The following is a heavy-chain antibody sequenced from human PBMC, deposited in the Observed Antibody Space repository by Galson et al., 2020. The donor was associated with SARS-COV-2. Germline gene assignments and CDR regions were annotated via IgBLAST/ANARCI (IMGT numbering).Heavy chain of an antibody. J-gene: IGHJ4*02. CDR2: IKQDGSDK. CDR1: GFSYSSYW. CDR3: ARDKILDY. V-gene: IGHV3-7*01. Sequence: GESLKPSCAASGFSYSSYWMPWARQAPGKGLEWGANIKQDGSDKYYMDSVKGRFTISRDDAKNSLYLQMDSLRVEDTAVYYCARDKILDYWGQGTLVTVSS.